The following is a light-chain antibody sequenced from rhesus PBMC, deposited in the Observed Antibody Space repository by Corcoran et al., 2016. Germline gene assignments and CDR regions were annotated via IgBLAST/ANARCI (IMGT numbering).Light chain of an antibody. CDR1: QSVSSS. V-gene: IGKV3-42*03. Sequence: EIVLTQSPATLSLSPGERATLSCRASQSVSSSLAWYQQKPGQVPRLLIYGESSRATGIPDRFSGSGSWTDFTLTISSLVPEDFAVYYCQQYSNWWTFGQGTKVEIK. CDR2: GES. J-gene: IGKJ1*01. CDR3: QQYSNWWT.